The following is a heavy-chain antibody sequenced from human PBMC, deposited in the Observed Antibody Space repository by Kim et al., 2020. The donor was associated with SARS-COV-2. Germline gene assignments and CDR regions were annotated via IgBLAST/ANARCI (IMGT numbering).Heavy chain of an antibody. CDR3: ATHPKGGDYADY. D-gene: IGHD3-16*01. CDR2: IYYSGST. CDR1: GGSISSGGYY. Sequence: SETLSLTCTVSGGSISSGGYYWSWIRQHPGKGLEWIGYIYYSGSTYYNPSLKSRVTISVDTSKNQFSLKLSSVTAADTAVYYCATHPKGGDYADYWGQGTLVTVSS. V-gene: IGHV4-31*03. J-gene: IGHJ4*02.